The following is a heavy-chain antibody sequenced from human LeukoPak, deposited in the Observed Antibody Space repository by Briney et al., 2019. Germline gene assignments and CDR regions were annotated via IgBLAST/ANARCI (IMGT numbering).Heavy chain of an antibody. CDR3: ARDENDYVWGSYRYSPFDY. Sequence: GGSLRLSCAASGFTFSSYAMHWVRQAPGKGLEWVAVISYDGSNKYYADSVKGRFTISRDNSKNTLYLQMNSLRAEDTAVYYCARDENDYVWGSYRYSPFDYWGQGTLVTVSS. CDR1: GFTFSSYA. J-gene: IGHJ4*02. V-gene: IGHV3-30-3*01. CDR2: ISYDGSNK. D-gene: IGHD3-16*02.